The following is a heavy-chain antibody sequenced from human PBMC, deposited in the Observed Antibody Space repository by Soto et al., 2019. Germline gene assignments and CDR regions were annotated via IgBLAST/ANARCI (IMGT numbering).Heavy chain of an antibody. CDR1: GFTLSNYA. CDR2: IWYDGSYK. D-gene: IGHD6-19*01. V-gene: IGHV3-33*01. J-gene: IGHJ4*02. Sequence: QVQLGESGGGVVQPGRSLRLSCAALGFTLSNYAMHWVRQAPGKGLEWVAFIWYDGSYKYYADSVKGRFTISRDSSKNTLYLQVNSLRADDTAMYYCARKGSGWTFDYWGQGTLVNVSS. CDR3: ARKGSGWTFDY.